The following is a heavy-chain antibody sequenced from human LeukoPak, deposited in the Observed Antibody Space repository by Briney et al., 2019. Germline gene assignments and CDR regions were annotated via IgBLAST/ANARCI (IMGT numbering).Heavy chain of an antibody. CDR2: IIPIFGTA. CDR3: ARVNSSPGYYFDY. J-gene: IGHJ4*02. V-gene: IGHV1-69*06. CDR1: GYTFTSYD. D-gene: IGHD4-23*01. Sequence: SVKVSCKASGYTFTSYDINWVRQATGQGLEWMGGIIPIFGTANYAQKFQGRVTITADKSTSTAYMELSSLRSEDTAVYYCARVNSSPGYYFDYWGQGTLVTVSS.